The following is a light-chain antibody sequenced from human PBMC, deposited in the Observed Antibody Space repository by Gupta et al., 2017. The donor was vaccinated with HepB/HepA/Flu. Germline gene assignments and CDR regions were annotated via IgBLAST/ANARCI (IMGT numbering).Light chain of an antibody. CDR3: VLYMGSVV. V-gene: IGLV8-61*01. J-gene: IGLJ2*01. Sequence: QTVVTQETSFSVSHGGTVTLTCGLSSGSVSTSYYPSWYQQTPGQAPRTLIYSTNTRSSGVPDRFSGSILGNKAALTITGAQADDESDYYCVLYMGSVVFGGGTKLTVL. CDR1: SGSVSTSYY. CDR2: STN.